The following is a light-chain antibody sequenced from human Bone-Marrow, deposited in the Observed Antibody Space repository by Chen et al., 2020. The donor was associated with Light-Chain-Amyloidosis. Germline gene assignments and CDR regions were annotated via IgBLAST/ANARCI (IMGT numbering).Light chain of an antibody. CDR2: EVT. V-gene: IGLV2-14*01. CDR1: SSDVGGDNH. Sequence: QSALTQPASVSGSPGQSITISCTGTSSDVGGDNHVSWYQQHPDKAPKLMIYEVTNRPSWVPDRCSGSKSDDTAALTISGLQTEDGADYFGSSYTITNTRGFGSGTRVTVL. J-gene: IGLJ1*01. CDR3: SSYTITNTRG.